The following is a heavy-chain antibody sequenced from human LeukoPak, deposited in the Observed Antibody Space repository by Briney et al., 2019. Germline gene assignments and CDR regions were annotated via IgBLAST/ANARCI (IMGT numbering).Heavy chain of an antibody. D-gene: IGHD2-21*02. CDR3: ARESAYCGGDCYSYYFDY. CDR2: IWYDGSNK. Sequence: GGSLTLSCAASGFTFSRYGMHWVGQAPGRGLEWVAVIWYDGSNKYYADSVKDRFTISRDNSKNTLYLQMNSLRAEDPAVYYCARESAYCGGDCYSYYFDYWGQGALVTVSS. CDR1: GFTFSRYG. J-gene: IGHJ4*02. V-gene: IGHV3-33*01.